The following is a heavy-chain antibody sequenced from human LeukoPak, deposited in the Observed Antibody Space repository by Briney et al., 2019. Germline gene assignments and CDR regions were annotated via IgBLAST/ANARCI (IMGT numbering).Heavy chain of an antibody. D-gene: IGHD6-19*01. CDR3: ARHLRREQWLGPIQH. V-gene: IGHV4-59*08. CDR1: GASIRNYY. Sequence: SETLSPTCTVSGASIRNYYWSWIRQPAGKGLEWIGYIYYSGSTNYNPSLKSRVTISVDTSKNQFSLKLSSVTAADTAVYYCARHLRREQWLGPIQHWGQGTLVTVSS. J-gene: IGHJ1*01. CDR2: IYYSGST.